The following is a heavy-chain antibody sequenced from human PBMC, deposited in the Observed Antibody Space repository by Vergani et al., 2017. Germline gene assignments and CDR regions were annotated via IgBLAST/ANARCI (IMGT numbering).Heavy chain of an antibody. D-gene: IGHD3-10*02. CDR3: VRERRPSVRGCEM. J-gene: IGHJ4*02. V-gene: IGHV4-30-4*08. Sequence: QAQLQESGPGLVKPSQTLSLTCNVSGASVSSDDYYWTWIRQPPGKGLEWIGFIYYSDRTFYNPSLRGLLSMSIDTSKNQFSLKRDSVTAEDTAVYFCVRERRPSVRGCEMWGRGILVAVSS. CDR1: GASVSSDDYY. CDR2: IYYSDRT.